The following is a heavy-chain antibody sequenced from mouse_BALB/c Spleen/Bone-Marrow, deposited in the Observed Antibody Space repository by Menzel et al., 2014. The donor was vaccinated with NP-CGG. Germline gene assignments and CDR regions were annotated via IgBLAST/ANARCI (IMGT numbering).Heavy chain of an antibody. D-gene: IGHD1-1*01. CDR2: SRNKANDYTT. CDR3: ARDYYYGAMAY. Sequence: EVQGVESGGGLVQPGGSLRLSCATSGFTFSDFYMEWVRQPPGKRLEWIAASRNKANDYTTEYRASVKGRFIVSRDTSQTILYLQMNALRAEDTAIYYCARDYYYGAMAYWGQGTSVTASS. V-gene: IGHV7-1*02. J-gene: IGHJ4*01. CDR1: GFTFSDFY.